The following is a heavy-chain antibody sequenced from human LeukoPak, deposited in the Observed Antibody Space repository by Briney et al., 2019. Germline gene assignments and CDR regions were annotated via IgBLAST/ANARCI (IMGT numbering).Heavy chain of an antibody. V-gene: IGHV3-21*01. CDR1: GFTFSSYS. CDR3: ASHPRSDYGGYLFDY. Sequence: GGSLRLSCAASGFTFSSYSMNWVRQVPGKGLEWVSSISSSSTYILYADSVKGRFTISRDNAKNSMYLQMNSLRAEDTAVYYCASHPRSDYGGYLFDYWGQGALVTVSS. D-gene: IGHD4-23*01. J-gene: IGHJ4*02. CDR2: ISSSSTYI.